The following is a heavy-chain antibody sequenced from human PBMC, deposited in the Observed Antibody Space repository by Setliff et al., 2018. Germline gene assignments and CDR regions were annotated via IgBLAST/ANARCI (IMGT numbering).Heavy chain of an antibody. J-gene: IGHJ4*02. CDR3: SRGRRGSTWTSDF. V-gene: IGHV1-2*02. CDR1: GYAFTGYY. D-gene: IGHD6-6*01. CDR2: INPHNGGT. Sequence: ASVKVSCKSSGYAFTGYYIHWIRQAPGQGPEWMGWINPHNGGTVYAENFQGRVTLTRDTSIATAYMELSRLSSDDTAVYYCSRGRRGSTWTSDFWGQGTPVTVSS.